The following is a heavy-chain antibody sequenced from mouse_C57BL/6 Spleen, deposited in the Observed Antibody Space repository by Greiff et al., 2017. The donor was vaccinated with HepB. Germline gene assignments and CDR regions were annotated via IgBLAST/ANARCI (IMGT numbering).Heavy chain of an antibody. J-gene: IGHJ2*01. CDR1: GYAFSSSW. D-gene: IGHD2-5*01. Sequence: VQLQQSGPELVKPGASVKISCKASGYAFSSSWMNWVKQRPGKGLEWIGRIYPGDGDTNCNGKFKGKATLTADKSSSTAYMQLSSLTSEDSAVYFCARRSNGDYFDYWGQGTTLTVSS. CDR2: IYPGDGDT. V-gene: IGHV1-82*01. CDR3: ARRSNGDYFDY.